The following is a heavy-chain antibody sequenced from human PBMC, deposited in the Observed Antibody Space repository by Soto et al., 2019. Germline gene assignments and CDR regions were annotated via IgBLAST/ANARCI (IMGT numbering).Heavy chain of an antibody. CDR2: INAGNGNT. V-gene: IGHV1-3*01. CDR3: ASLERGNWFDP. J-gene: IGHJ5*02. D-gene: IGHD1-1*01. CDR1: GYTFTSYA. Sequence: ASVKVSCKASGYTFTSYAMHWVRQAPGQRLEWMGWINAGNGNTKYSQKFQGRVTITRDTSTSTAYMELRSLRSEDTAVYYCASLERGNWFDPWGQGTLVTVSS.